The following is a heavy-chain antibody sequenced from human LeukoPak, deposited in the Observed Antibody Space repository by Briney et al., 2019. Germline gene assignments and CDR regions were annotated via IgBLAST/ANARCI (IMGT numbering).Heavy chain of an antibody. D-gene: IGHD2-2*01. CDR2: ISSSGSTI. Sequence: GGSLRLSCAASGFTFSSYEMNWVRQAPGKGLEWVSYISSSGSTIYYADSVKGRFTISRDNAKNPLYLQMNSLRAEDTAVYYCARVSWLLSPPDYWGQGTLVTVSS. CDR1: GFTFSSYE. CDR3: ARVSWLLSPPDY. J-gene: IGHJ4*02. V-gene: IGHV3-48*03.